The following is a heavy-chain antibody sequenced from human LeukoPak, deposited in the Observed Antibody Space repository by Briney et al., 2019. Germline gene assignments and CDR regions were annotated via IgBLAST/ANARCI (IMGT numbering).Heavy chain of an antibody. Sequence: GGSLRLSCAASGFTFSSYGMRWVRQAPGKGLEWVAVIWYDGSNKYYADSVKGRFTISRDNSKNTLYLQMNSLRAEDTAVYYCAKTSDENGWLLGYWGQGTLVTVSS. CDR1: GFTFSSYG. CDR2: IWYDGSNK. CDR3: AKTSDENGWLLGY. J-gene: IGHJ4*02. D-gene: IGHD3-9*01. V-gene: IGHV3-30*02.